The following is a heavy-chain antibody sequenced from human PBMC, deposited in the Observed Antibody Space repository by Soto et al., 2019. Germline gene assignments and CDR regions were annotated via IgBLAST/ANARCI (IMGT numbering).Heavy chain of an antibody. J-gene: IGHJ6*02. CDR3: AREWGLLPYYVMNV. CDR1: GGSVTSGSYY. CDR2: ISYTGRT. Sequence: SETLSLTCIVSGGSVTSGSYYWTWLRQPPGKGLEWIGYISYTGRTKYNPSLQSRVTISVDTSKNDFSLNLSSVTAADTAVYFCAREWGLLPYYVMNVWGHGTAVTVSS. V-gene: IGHV4-61*03. D-gene: IGHD7-27*01.